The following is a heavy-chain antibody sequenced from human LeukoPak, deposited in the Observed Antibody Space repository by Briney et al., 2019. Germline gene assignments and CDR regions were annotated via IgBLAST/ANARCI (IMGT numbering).Heavy chain of an antibody. CDR1: GGSISSSLYY. CDR2: IYNSGST. CDR3: ARVRTIFGVVTPLFDY. Sequence: SETLSLTCTVSGGSISSSLYYWGWIRQPPGKGLEWIGSIYNSGSTYYNPSLQSRVTISVDTSKNQFSLKLSSVTAADTAVYYCARVRTIFGVVTPLFDYWGQGTLVTVSS. J-gene: IGHJ4*02. V-gene: IGHV4-39*07. D-gene: IGHD3-3*01.